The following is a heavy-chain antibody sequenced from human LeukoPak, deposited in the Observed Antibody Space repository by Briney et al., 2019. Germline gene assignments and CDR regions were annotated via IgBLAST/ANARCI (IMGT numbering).Heavy chain of an antibody. Sequence: GGSLRLSCAASGFTFDDYGMSWVRQAPGKGLEWVSGINWNGGSTGYADSVKGRFTISRDNAKNSLYLQMNSLRAEDTAVYYCARAARPNCYYYYYMDVWGKGTTVTVSS. CDR1: GFTFDDYG. V-gene: IGHV3-20*04. J-gene: IGHJ6*03. CDR2: INWNGGST. CDR3: ARAARPNCYYYYYMDV. D-gene: IGHD6-6*01.